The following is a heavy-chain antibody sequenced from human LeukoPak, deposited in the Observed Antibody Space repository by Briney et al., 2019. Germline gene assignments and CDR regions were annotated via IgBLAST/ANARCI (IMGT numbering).Heavy chain of an antibody. Sequence: ASVKVSCKASGYTFTNYYMQWVRQAPGQGLEWMGRINPNSGGTNYAQKFQGRVTMTRDTSISTAYMELSRLRSDDTAVYYCATGIAAAGIFDYWGQGTLVTVSS. V-gene: IGHV1-2*06. D-gene: IGHD6-13*01. CDR1: GYTFTNYY. CDR2: INPNSGGT. CDR3: ATGIAAAGIFDY. J-gene: IGHJ4*02.